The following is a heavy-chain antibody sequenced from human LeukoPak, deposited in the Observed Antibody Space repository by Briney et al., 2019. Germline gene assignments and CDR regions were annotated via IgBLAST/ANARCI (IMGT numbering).Heavy chain of an antibody. CDR1: GYTFTSYG. D-gene: IGHD2-8*01. CDR3: ARETRSMVMFDY. Sequence: ASVQVSCKASGYTFTSYGISGVGQAPGQGREWMGWISAYNGNTNYAQKLQGRVTMTTDTSTSTAYMELRSLRSDDTAVYYCARETRSMVMFDYWGQGTLVTVSS. J-gene: IGHJ4*02. V-gene: IGHV1-18*01. CDR2: ISAYNGNT.